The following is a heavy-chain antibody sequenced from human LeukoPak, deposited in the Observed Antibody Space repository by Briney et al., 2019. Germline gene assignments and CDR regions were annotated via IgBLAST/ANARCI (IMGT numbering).Heavy chain of an antibody. V-gene: IGHV3-33*01. CDR1: GFTFSSYG. CDR3: ARGRSAGYEAWQQLVRWGFDY. J-gene: IGHJ4*02. CDR2: IWYDGSNK. Sequence: GGSLRLSCAASGFTFSSYGMHWVRQAPGKGLEWVAVIWYDGSNKYYADSVKGRFTISRDNSKNTLYLQMNSLRAEDTAVYYCARGRSAGYEAWQQLVRWGFDYWGQGTLVTVSS. D-gene: IGHD6-13*01.